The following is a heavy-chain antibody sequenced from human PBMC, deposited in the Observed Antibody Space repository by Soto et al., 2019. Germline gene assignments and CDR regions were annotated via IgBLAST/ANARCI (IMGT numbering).Heavy chain of an antibody. Sequence: EVQLLESGGGLVQPGGSLRLSCAASGFTFSSYAMSWVRQAPGKGLEWVSAISGSGGSTYYADSVKGRFTISRDNSKNTLYLQMNSLRAEDTAVYYCAKDEGDYDILTGFNDYWGQGTLVTVSS. CDR2: ISGSGGST. V-gene: IGHV3-23*01. CDR3: AKDEGDYDILTGFNDY. D-gene: IGHD3-9*01. J-gene: IGHJ4*02. CDR1: GFTFSSYA.